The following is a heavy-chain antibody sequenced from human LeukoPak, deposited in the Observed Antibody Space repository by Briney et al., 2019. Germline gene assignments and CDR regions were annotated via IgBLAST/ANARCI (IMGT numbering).Heavy chain of an antibody. D-gene: IGHD1-26*01. CDR1: GFTFSSYE. Sequence: PGRSLRLSCAASGFTFSSYEMNWVRQAPGKGLEWVSYISSSGSTIYYADSVKGRFTISRDNAKNSLYLQMNSLRDEDTAVYYCAGEGGGSNYAGGQGTLVTVSS. J-gene: IGHJ4*02. CDR2: ISSSGSTI. CDR3: AGEGGGSNYA. V-gene: IGHV3-48*03.